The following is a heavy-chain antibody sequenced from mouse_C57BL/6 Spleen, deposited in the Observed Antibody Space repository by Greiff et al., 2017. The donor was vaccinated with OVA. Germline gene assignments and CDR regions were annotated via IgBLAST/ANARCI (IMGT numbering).Heavy chain of an antibody. CDR3: TSIYYYGSSPYFDY. CDR1: GFNIKDDY. V-gene: IGHV14-4*01. Sequence: EVQLQQSGAELVRPGASVKLSCTASGFNIKDDYMHWVKQRPEQGLEWIGWIDPENGDTEYASKFQGKATITADTSSNTAYLQLSSLTSEDTAVYYCTSIYYYGSSPYFDYWGQGTTLTVSS. J-gene: IGHJ2*01. CDR2: IDPENGDT. D-gene: IGHD1-1*01.